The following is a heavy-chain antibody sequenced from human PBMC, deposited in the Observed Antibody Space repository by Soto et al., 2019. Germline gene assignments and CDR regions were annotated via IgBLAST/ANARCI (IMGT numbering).Heavy chain of an antibody. Sequence: GGSLRLSCAASGFTFSSYAMHWVRQAPGKGLEYVSAISSNGGSTYYANSVKGRFTISRDNSKNTLYLQMGSLRTEDMAAYYCATIVVTSYGMDVWGQGTTVTVSS. CDR1: GFTFSSYA. V-gene: IGHV3-64*01. J-gene: IGHJ6*02. CDR2: ISSNGGST. D-gene: IGHD3-22*01. CDR3: ATIVVTSYGMDV.